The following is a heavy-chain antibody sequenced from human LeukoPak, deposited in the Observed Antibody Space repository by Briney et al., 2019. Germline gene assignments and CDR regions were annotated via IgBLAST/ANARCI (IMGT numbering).Heavy chain of an antibody. CDR1: GGSISSYY. Sequence: SETLSLTCTVSGGSISSYYWSWIRQPAGQGLEWIGRIYTSRSTNYNPPLKHRVTMSVDTSKNQFSLKLSSVTAADTAVYYCARFSLGIAVAGTGEAFDIWGQGTMVTVSS. V-gene: IGHV4-4*07. J-gene: IGHJ3*02. D-gene: IGHD6-19*01. CDR3: ARFSLGIAVAGTGEAFDI. CDR2: IYTSRST.